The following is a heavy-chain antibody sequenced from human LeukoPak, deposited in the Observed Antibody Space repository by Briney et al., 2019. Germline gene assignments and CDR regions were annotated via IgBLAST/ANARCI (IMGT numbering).Heavy chain of an antibody. CDR3: TTRGDYRPYYFDY. Sequence: GGSLRLSCAASGFTFSNAWMSWVRQAPGKVLEWVGRIKSKTDGGTTDYAAPVKGRFTISRDDSKNTLYLQMNSLKTEDTAVYYCTTRGDYRPYYFDYWGQGTLVTVSS. D-gene: IGHD4-17*01. J-gene: IGHJ4*02. V-gene: IGHV3-15*01. CDR2: IKSKTDGGTT. CDR1: GFTFSNAW.